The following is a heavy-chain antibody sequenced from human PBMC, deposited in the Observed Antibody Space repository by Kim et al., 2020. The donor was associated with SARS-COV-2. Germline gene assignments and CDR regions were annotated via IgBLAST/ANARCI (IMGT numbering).Heavy chain of an antibody. Sequence: GGSLRLSCAASGFTFDDYAMHWVRQAPGKGLEWVSGISWNSGSIGYADSVKGRFTISRDNAKNSLYLQMNSLRAEDTALYYCAKEYSSGYYLYGMDVWG. J-gene: IGHJ6*02. D-gene: IGHD3-22*01. CDR2: ISWNSGSI. CDR3: AKEYSSGYYLYGMDV. V-gene: IGHV3-9*01. CDR1: GFTFDDYA.